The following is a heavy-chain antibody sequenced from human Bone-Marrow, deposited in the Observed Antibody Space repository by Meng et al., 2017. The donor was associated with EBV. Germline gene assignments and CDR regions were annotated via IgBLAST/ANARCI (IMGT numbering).Heavy chain of an antibody. CDR1: GYTFTDYS. D-gene: IGHD3-10*01. J-gene: IGHJ5*02. Sequence: QVSLVQSGSELKRPGASVKVSCKASGYTFTDYSLNWVRQAPGQGLEWMGWINTNTGNPTYAQGFTGRFVFSLDTSVSTAYLQISSLKAEDTAVYYCARFGELFRNWFDPWGQGTLVTVSS. V-gene: IGHV7-4-1*02. CDR3: ARFGELFRNWFDP. CDR2: INTNTGNP.